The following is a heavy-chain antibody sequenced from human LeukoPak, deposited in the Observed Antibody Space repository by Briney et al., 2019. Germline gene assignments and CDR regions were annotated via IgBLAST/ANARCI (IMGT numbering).Heavy chain of an antibody. J-gene: IGHJ4*02. CDR1: GFTFDDYA. CDR2: ISWDSGSI. V-gene: IGHV3-9*01. CDR3: AKARGYSYGWYFDY. Sequence: GRSLRLSCAASGFTFDDYAMHWVRQAPGKGLEWVSGISWDSGSIGYADSLKGRFTISRDNAKNSLYLQMNSLRAEDTALYYCAKARGYSYGWYFDYWGQGTLVTVSS. D-gene: IGHD5-18*01.